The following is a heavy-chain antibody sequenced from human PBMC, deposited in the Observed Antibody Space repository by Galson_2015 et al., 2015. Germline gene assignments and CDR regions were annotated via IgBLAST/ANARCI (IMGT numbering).Heavy chain of an antibody. J-gene: IGHJ3*02. CDR3: ARDSDPGSLAAFDI. Sequence: SLRLSCAASGFTLNRFGMHWVRQAPGKGLEWVAVIWYDGSHKYYSDSVKGRFTISRDSSNNTMFLQMNSLRVEDSAIYYCARDSDPGSLAAFDIWGQGTIVTISS. D-gene: IGHD2-15*01. CDR1: GFTLNRFG. CDR2: IWYDGSHK. V-gene: IGHV3-33*01.